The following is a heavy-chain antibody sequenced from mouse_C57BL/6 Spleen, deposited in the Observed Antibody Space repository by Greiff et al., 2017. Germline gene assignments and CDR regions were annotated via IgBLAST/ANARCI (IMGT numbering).Heavy chain of an antibody. V-gene: IGHV5-17*01. J-gene: IGHJ3*01. Sequence: EVQVVESGGGLVKPGGSLKLSCAASGFTFSDYGMHWVRQAPEKGLEWVAYISSGSSTIYYADTVKGRFTISRDNAKNTLFLQMTSLRSEDTAMYDCARGLYYGSSPFAYWGQGALVTVS. CDR2: ISSGSSTI. CDR1: GFTFSDYG. D-gene: IGHD1-1*01. CDR3: ARGLYYGSSPFAY.